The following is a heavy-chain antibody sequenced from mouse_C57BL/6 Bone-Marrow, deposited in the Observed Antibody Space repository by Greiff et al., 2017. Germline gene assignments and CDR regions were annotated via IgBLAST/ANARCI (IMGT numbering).Heavy chain of an antibody. CDR1: GYTFTSYW. CDR3: ARVYYYFDY. J-gene: IGHJ2*01. CDR2: IDPSDSYT. Sequence: VQLQQPGAELVMPGASVKLSCKASGYTFTSYWMHWVKQRPGQGLEWIGEIDPSDSYTNYNQKFKGKSPMTVDKSSSTAYMELSSLTSEDSAVYYCARVYYYFDYWGQGTTLTVSS. V-gene: IGHV1-69*01.